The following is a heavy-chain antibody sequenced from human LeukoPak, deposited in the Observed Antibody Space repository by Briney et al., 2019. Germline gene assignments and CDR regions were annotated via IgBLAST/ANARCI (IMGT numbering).Heavy chain of an antibody. V-gene: IGHV3-74*01. CDR2: INSDGSST. D-gene: IGHD5-12*01. Sequence: PGGSLRLSCAASGFTFSSYWMHWVRQAPGKGLVWVSRINSDGSSTSYADSVKGRFTISRHNSKNTLYLQMNSLRAEDTAVYYCARSRGYSGYDRTFDYWGQGTLVTVSS. CDR1: GFTFSSYW. CDR3: ARSRGYSGYDRTFDY. J-gene: IGHJ4*02.